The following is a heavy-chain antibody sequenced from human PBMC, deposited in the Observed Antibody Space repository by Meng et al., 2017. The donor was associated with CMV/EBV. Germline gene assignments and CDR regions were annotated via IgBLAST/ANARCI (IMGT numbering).Heavy chain of an antibody. CDR2: IKQDGSEK. Sequence: GGSLRLSCAASGFTFSSYWMSWVRQAPGKGLEWVANIKQDGSEKYYVDSVKGRFTISRDNAKNSLYLQMNSLRAEDTAVYYCARDQTYYDFWSGYHEYNWFDPWGQGTLVTVSS. CDR1: GFTFSSYW. V-gene: IGHV3-7*01. J-gene: IGHJ5*02. D-gene: IGHD3-3*01. CDR3: ARDQTYYDFWSGYHEYNWFDP.